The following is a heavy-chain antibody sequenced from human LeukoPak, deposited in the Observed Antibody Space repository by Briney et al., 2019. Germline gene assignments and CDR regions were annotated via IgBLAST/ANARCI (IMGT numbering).Heavy chain of an antibody. Sequence: GGSLRLSCAASEFTFSSYWMSWVRQAPGKGLEWVANIKGDVSEKYYVDSVKGRFTISRDNAKNSLYLQMNSLRAEDTAVYYCAKELQLIIPHDYWGQGTLVTVSS. V-gene: IGHV3-7*03. D-gene: IGHD5-24*01. J-gene: IGHJ4*02. CDR2: IKGDVSEK. CDR3: AKELQLIIPHDY. CDR1: EFTFSSYW.